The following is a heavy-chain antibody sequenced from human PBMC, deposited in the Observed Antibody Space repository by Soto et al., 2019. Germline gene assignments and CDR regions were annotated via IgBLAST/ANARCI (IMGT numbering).Heavy chain of an antibody. CDR3: ARASIAVHYYYGMDV. Sequence: SETLSLTCTVSGGSISSSSYYWVWIRQPPGKGLEWIGSIYYSGSTYYNPSLKSRVTVSVDTAKNQFSLKLISVTAADTAVYYCARASIAVHYYYGMDVWGPGTTVTVSS. J-gene: IGHJ6*02. V-gene: IGHV4-39*01. D-gene: IGHD6-6*01. CDR2: IYYSGST. CDR1: GGSISSSSYY.